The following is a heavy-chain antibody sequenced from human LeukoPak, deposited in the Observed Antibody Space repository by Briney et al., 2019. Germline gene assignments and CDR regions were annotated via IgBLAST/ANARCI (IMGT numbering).Heavy chain of an antibody. Sequence: GGSLRLSCATSGFTLSDYYMNWVRQTPGKGLEWVASIKEDGSERQYVDSVKGRFSISRDNTKGSLFLQLNSLRAEDTAVYYCARDLGYCTNGACHTRFDYWGQGTLVTVSS. V-gene: IGHV3-7*03. CDR1: GFTLSDYY. CDR2: IKEDGSER. D-gene: IGHD2-8*01. J-gene: IGHJ4*02. CDR3: ARDLGYCTNGACHTRFDY.